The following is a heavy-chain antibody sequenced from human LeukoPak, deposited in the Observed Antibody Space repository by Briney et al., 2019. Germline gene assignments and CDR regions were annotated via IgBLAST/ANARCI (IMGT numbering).Heavy chain of an antibody. J-gene: IGHJ3*02. Sequence: ASVKVSCKASGYTFTGYYMHWVRQAPGQGLEWMGWINPNSGGTNYAQKFQGRVTMTRDTSISTAYMELSRLRSDDTAVYYCARAPSPYYNDSSGPRGAFDIWGQGTMVTVSS. D-gene: IGHD3-22*01. V-gene: IGHV1-2*02. CDR3: ARAPSPYYNDSSGPRGAFDI. CDR1: GYTFTGYY. CDR2: INPNSGGT.